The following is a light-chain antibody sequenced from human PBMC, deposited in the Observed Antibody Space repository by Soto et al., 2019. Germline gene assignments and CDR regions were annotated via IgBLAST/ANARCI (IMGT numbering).Light chain of an antibody. CDR1: QSISDT. Sequence: EIVMSQSPATLSVSPGGRATLSCRASQSISDTLAWYQQKPGQAPRLLMYGVSSRATGTPDRFSGSGSGTDFTLTISRLEPEDFAVYHCQQYDSSPTFGQGTKVDIK. V-gene: IGKV3-20*01. CDR3: QQYDSSPT. CDR2: GVS. J-gene: IGKJ1*01.